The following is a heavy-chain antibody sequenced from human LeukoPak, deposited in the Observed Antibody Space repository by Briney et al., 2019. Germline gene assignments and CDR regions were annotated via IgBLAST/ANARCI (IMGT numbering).Heavy chain of an antibody. D-gene: IGHD2-21*01. CDR2: IYYSGST. V-gene: IGHV4-59*01. Sequence: SETLSLTCTVSGSSISSYYWSWIRQPPGKGLEWIGYIYYSGSTNYNPSLKSRVTISVGTSKNQFSLKLSSVAAADTAVYYCARVVVPQYYYYGMDVWGQGTTVTVSS. CDR3: ARVVVPQYYYYGMDV. J-gene: IGHJ6*02. CDR1: GSSISSYY.